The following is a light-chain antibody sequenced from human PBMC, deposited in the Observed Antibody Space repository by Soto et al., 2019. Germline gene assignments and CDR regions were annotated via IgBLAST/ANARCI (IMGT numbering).Light chain of an antibody. CDR3: QQPDTSPWT. Sequence: ESVLTQSPGALSLSPGERATHSCRASKSISSSDLAIAWYQQKPGQPPRLLIYGASSRATGIPDRFSGRESSTDKTLTISRLEPEEFAWYYCQQPDTSPWTFGQGTVVVI. CDR1: KSISSSD. J-gene: IGKJ1*01. CDR2: GAS. V-gene: IGKV3-20*01.